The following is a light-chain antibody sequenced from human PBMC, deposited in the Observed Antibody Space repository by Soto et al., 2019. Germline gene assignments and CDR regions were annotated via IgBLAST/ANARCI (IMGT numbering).Light chain of an antibody. CDR3: QQSYKIPLT. V-gene: IGKV1-39*01. J-gene: IGKJ1*01. Sequence: DIPMTPSPSSLSASVGDRVTITYRASESISNYLNWYQQKPGKAPKLLIYVASRLLSGFPSRFSGSGSGTDFTLPISSLQPEDFATYYRQQSYKIPLTFGNWAKVDIK. CDR2: VAS. CDR1: ESISNY.